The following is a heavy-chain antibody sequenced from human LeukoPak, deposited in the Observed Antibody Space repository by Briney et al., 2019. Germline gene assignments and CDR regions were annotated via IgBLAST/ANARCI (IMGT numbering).Heavy chain of an antibody. D-gene: IGHD3-10*01. CDR1: GYTFSDYY. V-gene: IGHV1-2*02. CDR3: ARADVLLWFGESYMDV. J-gene: IGHJ6*03. CDR2: IDPHSGGT. Sequence: ASVNVSCKASGYTFSDYYMHWVRQAPGQGLEWMGWIDPHSGGTNYAQKFQGRVTMTRDTSISTAYMELSRLRSDDTAVYYCARADVLLWFGESYMDVWGKGTTVTVSS.